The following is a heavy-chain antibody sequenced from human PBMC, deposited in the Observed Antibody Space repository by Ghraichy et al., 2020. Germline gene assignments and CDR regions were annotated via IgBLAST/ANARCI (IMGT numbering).Heavy chain of an antibody. Sequence: GESLNISCAASGFTFSTYWMNWVRQAPGKGLEWVANIKQDGSEKYYVDSVKGRFTISRDNAKNSLCLQMNSLRAEDTAVYYCARPDLGNCSGGGCYLHYWGQGTLVTVSS. D-gene: IGHD2-15*01. CDR2: IKQDGSEK. CDR3: ARPDLGNCSGGGCYLHY. J-gene: IGHJ4*02. V-gene: IGHV3-7*01. CDR1: GFTFSTYW.